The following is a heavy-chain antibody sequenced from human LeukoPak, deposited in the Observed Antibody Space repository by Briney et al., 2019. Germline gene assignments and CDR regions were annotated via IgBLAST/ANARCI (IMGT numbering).Heavy chain of an antibody. D-gene: IGHD6-13*01. CDR2: TNSDGSIT. Sequence: QTGGSLRLSCAASEFTFSNYWMHWVRQAPGQGLVLVSRTNSDGSITSYADSVKGRFTISRDNAKNTLYLQMNSLRAEDTAVYYCARERAAADDSLDYWGQGTLVTVSS. CDR1: EFTFSNYW. V-gene: IGHV3-74*01. J-gene: IGHJ4*02. CDR3: ARERAAADDSLDY.